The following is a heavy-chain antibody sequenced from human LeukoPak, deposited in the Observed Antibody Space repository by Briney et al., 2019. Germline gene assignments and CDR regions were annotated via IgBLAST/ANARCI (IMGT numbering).Heavy chain of an antibody. D-gene: IGHD6-13*01. CDR2: ITGSGGST. V-gene: IGHV3-23*01. CDR3: AKTRPLDSSSWSHGDY. CDR1: RFTFSSYA. Sequence: GGSLRLSCAASRFTFSSYAMSWVRQAPGKGLEWVSAITGSGGSTYYADSVRGRFTISRDNSKNTLYMQMNSLRAEDTAVYYCAKTRPLDSSSWSHGDYWGQGTLVTVSS. J-gene: IGHJ4*02.